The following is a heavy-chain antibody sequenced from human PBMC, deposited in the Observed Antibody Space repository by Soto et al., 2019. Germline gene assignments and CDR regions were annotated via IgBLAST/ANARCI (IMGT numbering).Heavy chain of an antibody. J-gene: IGHJ4*02. CDR3: AKAKLQFWLVGGDY. Sequence: QVQLVESGGGVVQPGRSLRLSCAASGFTFSSCGMHWVRQAPGKGLEWVAIISSDGSEKHYADSGKGRFTISRDNSKNTLYLKMSSLRAEDTDVYYCAKAKLQFWLVGGDYWGQGSLVTVSS. V-gene: IGHV3-30*18. D-gene: IGHD5-18*01. CDR1: GFTFSSCG. CDR2: ISSDGSEK.